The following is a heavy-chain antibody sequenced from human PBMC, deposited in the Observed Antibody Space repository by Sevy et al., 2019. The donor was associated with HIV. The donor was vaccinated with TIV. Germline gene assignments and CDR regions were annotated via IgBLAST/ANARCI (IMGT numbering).Heavy chain of an antibody. J-gene: IGHJ3*02. Sequence: SDTLSLTCTVSGGSISSGDYYWSWIRQPPGKGLEWIGYIYYSGSTYYNPSLKSRVTISVDTSKNQFSLKLSSVTAADTAVYYCATATEDRGLDAFDIWGQGTMVTVSS. CDR1: GGSISSGDYY. CDR2: IYYSGST. D-gene: IGHD4-17*01. V-gene: IGHV4-30-4*02. CDR3: ATATEDRGLDAFDI.